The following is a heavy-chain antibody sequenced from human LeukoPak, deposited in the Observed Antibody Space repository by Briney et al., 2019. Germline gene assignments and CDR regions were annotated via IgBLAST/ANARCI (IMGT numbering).Heavy chain of an antibody. D-gene: IGHD6-19*01. CDR3: ARGPQWRGDYYYMDV. CDR2: MNPNSGNK. CDR1: GYSFTNFD. V-gene: IGHV1-8*01. Sequence: ASVKVSCKASGYSFTNFDINWVRQATGQGLEWMGWMNPNSGNKGYAQKFQGRVTMTMNTSITTAYMELSSLRSEDTAVYYCARGPQWRGDYYYMDVWGRGTTATVSS. J-gene: IGHJ6*03.